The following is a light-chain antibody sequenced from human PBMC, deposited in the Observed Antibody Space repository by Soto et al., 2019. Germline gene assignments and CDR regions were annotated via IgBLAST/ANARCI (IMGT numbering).Light chain of an antibody. J-gene: IGKJ3*01. CDR2: AAS. CDR3: PQADSFPCT. CDR1: QRFSRW. V-gene: IGKV1-12*01. Sequence: DIQMTQSPSSVYASVGDRVIMTCRASQRFSRWLAWYQQKPGKAPKLLIYAASSLQSGVPSRFGGGGSGTDFTLTISSLQPEDFASYYCPQADSFPCTFGPGTTVAIK.